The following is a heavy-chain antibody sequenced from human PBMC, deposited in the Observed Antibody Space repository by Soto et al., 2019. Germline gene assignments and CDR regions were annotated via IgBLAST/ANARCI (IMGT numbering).Heavy chain of an antibody. CDR2: IIPFFGTE. J-gene: IGHJ4*02. D-gene: IGHD6-13*01. V-gene: IGHV1-69*01. CDR1: GDTFSNSA. CDR3: AREKAATGPLHY. Sequence: QVQLVQSGAEVKKPGSSVKVSCKASGDTFSNSAISWVRQAPGQGLEWMGGIIPFFGTENYAQKFQGRVTITADESTSTSYMELSSLRSGDSAVYYCAREKAATGPLHYWVQGTLVTVSS.